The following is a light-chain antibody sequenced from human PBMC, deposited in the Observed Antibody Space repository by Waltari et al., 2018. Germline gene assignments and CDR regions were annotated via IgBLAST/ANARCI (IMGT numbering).Light chain of an antibody. CDR2: SAS. J-gene: IGKJ1*01. Sequence: DIQMTQSPSSLSASVGDRVTITCRASPSIRNKLNWFQQKPGTAPKLLIYSASALQSGVTSRFSGSGSGTDFTLTISSLQPEDVATYYCQQSYSFPHTFGEGTKVEIK. V-gene: IGKV1-39*01. CDR1: PSIRNK. CDR3: QQSYSFPHT.